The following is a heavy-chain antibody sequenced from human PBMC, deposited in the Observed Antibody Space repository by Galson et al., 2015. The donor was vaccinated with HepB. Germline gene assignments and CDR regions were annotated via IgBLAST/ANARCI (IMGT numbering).Heavy chain of an antibody. D-gene: IGHD4-17*01. CDR2: IVVGSGNT. J-gene: IGHJ6*02. Sequence: SVKVSCKASGFTFTSSAVQWVRQARGQRLEWIGWIVVGSGNTNYAQKFQERVTITRDMSTSTAYMELSSLRSGDTAVYYCAAGSAVTRDYYYYGMVVWGQGTTVTVSS. V-gene: IGHV1-58*01. CDR1: GFTFTSSA. CDR3: AAGSAVTRDYYYYGMVV.